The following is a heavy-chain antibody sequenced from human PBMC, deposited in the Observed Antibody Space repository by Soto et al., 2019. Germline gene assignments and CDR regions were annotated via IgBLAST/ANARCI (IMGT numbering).Heavy chain of an antibody. CDR2: ISSSSRYI. CDR1: GFTFSSYS. J-gene: IGHJ4*02. V-gene: IGHV3-21*01. Sequence: EVQLVESGGGLVKPGGSLRLSCAASGFTFSSYSMNWVRQAPGKGLEWVSSISSSSRYIYYADSVKGRCTISRDNAKNSLHLQIDSMSAEDTAVYYCARDGGDIAAAGNLDYSGQGTLVTVSS. D-gene: IGHD6-13*01. CDR3: ARDGGDIAAAGNLDY.